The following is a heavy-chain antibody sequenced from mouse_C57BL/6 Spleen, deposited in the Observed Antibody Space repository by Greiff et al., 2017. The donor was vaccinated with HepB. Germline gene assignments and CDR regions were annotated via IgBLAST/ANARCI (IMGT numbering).Heavy chain of an antibody. Sequence: EVKLMESGPELVKPGASVKIPCKASGYTFTDYNMDWVKQSHGKSLEWIGDINPNNGGTIYNQKFKGKATLTVDKSSSTAYMELRSLTSEDTAVYYCARGGFRLRRGDYYAMDYWGQGTSVTVSS. V-gene: IGHV1-18*01. CDR1: GYTFTDYN. CDR2: INPNNGGT. CDR3: ARGGFRLRRGDYYAMDY. J-gene: IGHJ4*01. D-gene: IGHD2-4*01.